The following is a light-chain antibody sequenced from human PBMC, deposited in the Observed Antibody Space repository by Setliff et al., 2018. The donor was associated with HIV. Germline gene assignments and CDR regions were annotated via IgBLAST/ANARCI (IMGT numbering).Light chain of an antibody. CDR2: DAS. J-gene: IGKJ5*01. CDR3: QQRYNWPPT. Sequence: EIVLTQSPATLSLSPGARATVSCRASQSVSSNLGWYQQRPGQAPRLLMFDASKRATGIPARFSGSGSGTDFTLTISSLEPEDFAVYYCQQRYNWPPTFGQGTRLEIK. CDR1: QSVSSN. V-gene: IGKV3-11*01.